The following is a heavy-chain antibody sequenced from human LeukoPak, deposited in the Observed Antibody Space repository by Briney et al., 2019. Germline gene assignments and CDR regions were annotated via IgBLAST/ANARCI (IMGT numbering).Heavy chain of an antibody. V-gene: IGHV3-30*03. CDR1: GFTFSSYG. CDR3: ARDRYDSSGYDWFDP. CDR2: ISYDGSNK. D-gene: IGHD3-22*01. Sequence: PGGSLRLSCAASGFTFSSYGMHWVRQAPGKGLEWVAVISYDGSNKYYADSVKGRFTISRDNSKNTLYLQMNSLRAEDTAVYYCARDRYDSSGYDWFDPWGQGTLVTVSS. J-gene: IGHJ5*02.